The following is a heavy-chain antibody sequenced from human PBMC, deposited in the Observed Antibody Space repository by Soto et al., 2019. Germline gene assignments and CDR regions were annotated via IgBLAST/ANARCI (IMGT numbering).Heavy chain of an antibody. CDR1: GFTFSDYY. J-gene: IGHJ6*02. D-gene: IGHD2-15*01. CDR3: ARRDIVVVVAATAQNFYYGMDV. V-gene: IGHV3-11*01. CDR2: ISSSGSTI. Sequence: QVQLVESGGGLVKPGGSLRLSCAASGFTFSDYYMSWIRQAPGKGLEWVSYISSSGSTIYYADSVKGRFTISRDNAKNSLYLQMNSLRAEDTAVYYCARRDIVVVVAATAQNFYYGMDVWGQGTTVTVSS.